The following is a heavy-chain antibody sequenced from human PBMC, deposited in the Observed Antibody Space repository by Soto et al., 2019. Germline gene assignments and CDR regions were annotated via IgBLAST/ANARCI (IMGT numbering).Heavy chain of an antibody. Sequence: QVQLQESGPGLVKPSETLSLTCTVSGGSISRYYWNWIRQPPGKGLEWIGFVYYSGSTSYYPSLKSRVTISIDTSKNQFSLKLSSVIAADTAVYYCAAALSGTGAFDFWGQGTMVTVSS. D-gene: IGHD6-13*01. V-gene: IGHV4-59*08. J-gene: IGHJ3*01. CDR2: VYYSGST. CDR1: GGSISRYY. CDR3: AAALSGTGAFDF.